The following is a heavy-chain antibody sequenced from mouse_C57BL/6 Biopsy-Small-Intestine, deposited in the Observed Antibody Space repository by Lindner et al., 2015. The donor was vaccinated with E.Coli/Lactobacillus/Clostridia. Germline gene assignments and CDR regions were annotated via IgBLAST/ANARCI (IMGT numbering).Heavy chain of an antibody. D-gene: IGHD2-1*01. CDR3: ARHEEGLYYGNFWFAY. J-gene: IGHJ3*01. CDR1: GYTFTEYT. Sequence: VQLQESGAELVKPGASVKLSCKASGYTFTEYTIHWVKQRSGQGLEWIGWFYPGSGSVKYNEKFQDKATLTADKSSNTVYLELSRLTSEDSAVYFCARHEEGLYYGNFWFAYWGQGTLVTVSA. V-gene: IGHV1-62-2*01. CDR2: FYPGSGSV.